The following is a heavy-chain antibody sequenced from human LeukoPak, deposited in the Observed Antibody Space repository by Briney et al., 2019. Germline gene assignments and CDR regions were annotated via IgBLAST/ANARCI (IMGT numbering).Heavy chain of an antibody. CDR3: ASFNRNWNGDY. Sequence: PGGSLRLSCAASGFTFSSYAMHWVRQAPGKGLEWVAVISYDGSNKYYADSVEGRFTISRDNSKNTLYLQMNSLRAEDTAVYYCASFNRNWNGDYWGQGTLVTVSS. J-gene: IGHJ4*02. CDR2: ISYDGSNK. V-gene: IGHV3-30*04. CDR1: GFTFSSYA. D-gene: IGHD1-1*01.